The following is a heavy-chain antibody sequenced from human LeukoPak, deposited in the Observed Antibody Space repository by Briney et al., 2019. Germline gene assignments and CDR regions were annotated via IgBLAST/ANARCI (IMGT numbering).Heavy chain of an antibody. CDR3: ARDRSCTGGSCYMDV. J-gene: IGHJ6*03. V-gene: IGHV3-23*01. CDR2: ISGSGDNT. D-gene: IGHD2-15*01. Sequence: GGSLRLSCAASGYTFSSYAMNWVRQAPGRGLEWVSGISGSGDNTNYADSVKGRFTISRDNSKNTLSLQMSGLRVEDTAVYYCARDRSCTGGSCYMDVWGRGTTVTVSS. CDR1: GYTFSSYA.